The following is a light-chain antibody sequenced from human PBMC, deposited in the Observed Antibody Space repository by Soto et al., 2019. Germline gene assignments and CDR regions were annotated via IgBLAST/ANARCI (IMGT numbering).Light chain of an antibody. CDR2: EVS. V-gene: IGLV2-14*01. CDR3: SSYTTSSTLV. CDR1: SSDVGANNY. J-gene: IGLJ2*01. Sequence: QSALTQPASVSGSPGQPITISCTGTSSDVGANNYVSWYQHHPGKAPKLLIYEVSNRPSGVSIRFSGSKSGNTASLTISGLQAEEEADCYCSSYTTSSTLVFGGGTKVTVL.